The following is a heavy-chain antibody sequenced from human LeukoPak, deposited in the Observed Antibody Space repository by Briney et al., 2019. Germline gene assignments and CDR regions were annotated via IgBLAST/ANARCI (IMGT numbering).Heavy chain of an antibody. D-gene: IGHD2-2*01. CDR1: GYSISSGYY. J-gene: IGHJ5*02. CDR3: ARPQPPRRNQLLKRGVWFDP. Sequence: SETLSLTCTVSGYSISSGYYWGWIRQPPGKGLEWIGSIYHSGSTYYNPSLKSRVTISVDTSKNQFSLKLSSVTAADTAVYYCARPQPPRRNQLLKRGVWFDPWGQGTLVTVSS. V-gene: IGHV4-38-2*02. CDR2: IYHSGST.